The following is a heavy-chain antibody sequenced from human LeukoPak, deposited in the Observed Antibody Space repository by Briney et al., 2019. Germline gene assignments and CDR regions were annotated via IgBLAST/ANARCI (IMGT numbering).Heavy chain of an antibody. J-gene: IGHJ3*02. CDR2: IYSGGST. CDR3: ARDLGSMRYYYGSGSYQAFDI. Sequence: GGSLRLSCAASGFTVSSNYMSWVRQAPGKGLEWVSVIYSGGSTYYADSVKGRFTISRDNSENTLYLQMNSLRAEDTAVYYCARDLGSMRYYYGSGSYQAFDIWGQGTMVTVSS. D-gene: IGHD3-10*01. V-gene: IGHV3-53*01. CDR1: GFTVSSNY.